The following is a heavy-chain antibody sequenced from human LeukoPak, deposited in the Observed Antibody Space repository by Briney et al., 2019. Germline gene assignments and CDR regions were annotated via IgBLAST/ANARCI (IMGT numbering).Heavy chain of an antibody. CDR3: ARGPTNSGYGD. V-gene: IGHV4-39*07. J-gene: IGHJ4*02. CDR2: INHSGST. Sequence: SETLSLTCTVSGGSVSSSNYYWSWIRQPPGKGLEWIGEINHSGSTNYNPSLKSRVTISVDTSKNQFSLKLSSVTAADTAVYYCARGPTNSGYGDWGQGTLVTVSS. CDR1: GGSVSSSNYY. D-gene: IGHD5-12*01.